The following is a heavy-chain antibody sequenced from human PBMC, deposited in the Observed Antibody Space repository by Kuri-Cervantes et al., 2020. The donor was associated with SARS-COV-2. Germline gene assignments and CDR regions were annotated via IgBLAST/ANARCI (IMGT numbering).Heavy chain of an antibody. J-gene: IGHJ4*02. V-gene: IGHV3-74*01. CDR3: VRDGDHWNFDY. Sequence: GESLKISCAASGFTFSGHWIHWVRQAPGKGLVWVSRINPDGSYTNNADPVKGRFTISRDNSKNTLYLQMNSLRAEDTAVYYCVRDGDHWNFDYWGQGTLVTVSS. CDR2: INPDGSYT. CDR1: GFTFSGHW. D-gene: IGHD1-1*01.